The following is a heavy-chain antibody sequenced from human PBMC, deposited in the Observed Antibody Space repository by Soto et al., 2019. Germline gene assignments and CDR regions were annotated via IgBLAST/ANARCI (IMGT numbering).Heavy chain of an antibody. CDR3: ARDGFRQQWRVRGSFTGFWFDP. D-gene: IGHD6-19*01. CDR2: INPNSGAT. V-gene: IGHV1-2*02. J-gene: IGHJ5*02. CDR1: GYTFTDYY. Sequence: ASVKLAWKASGYTFTDYYIHWVRQAPGQGLEWMGWINPNSGATNNPQKFQGRVTMTRDTSVNTAYMELNRLRSDDTAVDYCARDGFRQQWRVRGSFTGFWFDPCGQGTPVTVSS.